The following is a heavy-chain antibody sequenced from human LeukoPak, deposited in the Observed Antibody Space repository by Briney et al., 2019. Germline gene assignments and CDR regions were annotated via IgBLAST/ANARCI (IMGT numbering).Heavy chain of an antibody. CDR2: ISGSGGST. CDR3: ARAKAYFFDY. CDR1: GFTFSSYW. Sequence: GGSLRLSCVASGFTFSSYWMSWVRQAPGKGLEWVSAISGSGGSTYYADSVKGRFTISRDNSKNTLYLQMGSLRAEDMAVYYCARAKAYFFDYWGQGTLVTVSS. V-gene: IGHV3-23*01. J-gene: IGHJ4*02.